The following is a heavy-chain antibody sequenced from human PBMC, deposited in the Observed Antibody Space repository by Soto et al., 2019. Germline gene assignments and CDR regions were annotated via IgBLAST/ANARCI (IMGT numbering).Heavy chain of an antibody. CDR1: DDSMRSGGYY. V-gene: IGHV4-31*03. CDR2: ISYSGST. CDR3: ARDSTHYYGSGSSPDDAFDI. J-gene: IGHJ3*02. D-gene: IGHD3-10*01. Sequence: PSETLSLTCSVSDDSMRSGGYYWTWIRQLPGKGLEWIGYISYSGSTYYNPSLKSRVTISVDTSKNQFSLRLSSVTAADTAVYYCARDSTHYYGSGSSPDDAFDIWGQGTMVTVSS.